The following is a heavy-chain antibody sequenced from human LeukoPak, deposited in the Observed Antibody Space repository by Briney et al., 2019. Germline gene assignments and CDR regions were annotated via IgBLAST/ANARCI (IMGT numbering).Heavy chain of an antibody. CDR2: IKSKTDGGTT. J-gene: IGHJ3*02. V-gene: IGHV3-15*01. D-gene: IGHD6-19*01. Sequence: GGSLRLSCAASGFTFSNAWMSWVRQAPGKGLEWVGRIKSKTDGGTTDYAAPVKGRFTISRDDSKNTLYPQMNSLKTEDTAVYYCTTFSSGWYGAFDIWGQGTMVTVSS. CDR1: GFTFSNAW. CDR3: TTFSSGWYGAFDI.